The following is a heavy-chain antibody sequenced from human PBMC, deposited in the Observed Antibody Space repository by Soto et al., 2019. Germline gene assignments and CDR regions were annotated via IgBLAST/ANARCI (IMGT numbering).Heavy chain of an antibody. CDR3: ARDVQNGGTTEFDY. V-gene: IGHV1-18*04. CDR1: GYTFTSYG. CDR2: ISAYNGNT. Sequence: VASVKVSFKASGYTFTSYGISWVRQAPGQGLEWMGWISAYNGNTNYAQKLQGRVTMTTDTSTSTAYMELRSLRSDDTAVYYCARDVQNGGTTEFDYWGQGTLVTVSS. D-gene: IGHD2-15*01. J-gene: IGHJ4*02.